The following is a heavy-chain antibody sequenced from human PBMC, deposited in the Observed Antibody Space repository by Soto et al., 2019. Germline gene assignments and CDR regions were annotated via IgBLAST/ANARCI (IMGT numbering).Heavy chain of an antibody. J-gene: IGHJ4*02. CDR1: GGSVSSGSYY. CDR3: ARDPSGSYYSTKRPPPGGQ. CDR2: IYYSGST. V-gene: IGHV4-61*01. D-gene: IGHD1-26*01. Sequence: PSETLSLTCTVSGGSVSSGSYYWSWIRQPPGKGLEWIGYIYYSGSTNYNPSLKSRVTISVDTSKNQFSLKLSSVTAADTAVYYCARDPSGSYYSTKRPPPGGQWGQGTLVTVSS.